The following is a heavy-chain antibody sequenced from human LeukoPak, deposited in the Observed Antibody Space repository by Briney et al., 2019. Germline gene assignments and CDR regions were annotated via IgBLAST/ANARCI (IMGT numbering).Heavy chain of an antibody. V-gene: IGHV3-48*01. D-gene: IGHD5-18*01. Sequence: GGSLRLSCAACGFTLSGHSVDRVRQAPGKGLEWLSYISSSGTTIYYADSVKGRFTISRDNARNSLYLQMNSLTVDDTALYYCARRHSYGPQFDYWGQGTLVTVSS. CDR1: GFTLSGHS. CDR2: ISSSGTTI. CDR3: ARRHSYGPQFDY. J-gene: IGHJ4*02.